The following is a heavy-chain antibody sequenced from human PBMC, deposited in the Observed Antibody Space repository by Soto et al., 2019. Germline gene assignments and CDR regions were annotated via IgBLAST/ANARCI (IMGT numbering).Heavy chain of an antibody. CDR1: GFSFSSYW. Sequence: PGGSLRLSCAASGFSFSSYWMTWVRQAPGKGLEWVANVKEDGRDKDYVASVKGRFSISRDNANKSVALEMSSLRVEDTAVYYCARVYVFSGEWTPVTYFDFWGQGIQVTVS. V-gene: IGHV3-7*03. CDR3: ARVYVFSGEWTPVTYFDF. CDR2: VKEDGRDK. D-gene: IGHD3-10*02. J-gene: IGHJ4*02.